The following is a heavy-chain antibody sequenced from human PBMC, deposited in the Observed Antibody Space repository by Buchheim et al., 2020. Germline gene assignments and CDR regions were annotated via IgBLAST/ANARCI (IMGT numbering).Heavy chain of an antibody. D-gene: IGHD3-9*01. V-gene: IGHV3-74*01. CDR1: GFTFSSYW. Sequence: EVQLVESGGGLVQPGGSLRLSCAASGFTFSSYWMHWVRQAPGKGLVWVSRIDSDGSSTSYADSVKGRFTISRDNAKNTLYLQMNSLRAEDTAVYYCARDPTDYYDILTGYFDYWGQGTL. J-gene: IGHJ4*02. CDR3: ARDPTDYYDILTGYFDY. CDR2: IDSDGSST.